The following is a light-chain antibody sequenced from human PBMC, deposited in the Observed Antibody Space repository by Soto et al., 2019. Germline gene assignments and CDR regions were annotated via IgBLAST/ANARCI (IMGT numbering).Light chain of an antibody. CDR1: SSDVGGYNY. V-gene: IGLV2-14*01. CDR3: SSYTSSSTVV. J-gene: IGLJ2*01. CDR2: DVS. Sequence: QSELTQPASVSGSPGQSITISCTGTSSDVGGYNYVSWYQQHPGKAPKLMIYDVSNRPSGVSNRFSGSKSGNTASLTISGLQAEDVADYYCSSYTSSSTVVFGGGTQLTVL.